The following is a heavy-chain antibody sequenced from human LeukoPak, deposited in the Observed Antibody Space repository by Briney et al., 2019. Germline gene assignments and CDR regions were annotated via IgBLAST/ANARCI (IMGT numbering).Heavy chain of an antibody. Sequence: PSETLSFTCTGSGGSITRSGYYWSWIRRHPGKGPEWIGCMYYDGDTNYSPSLKSRLTISFDTSKNQLSLSLTSVTSADTAVYYCARSGDYYASSDYFSDGALFDLWGQGTLVTVSS. CDR2: MYYDGDT. V-gene: IGHV4-31*03. J-gene: IGHJ4*02. D-gene: IGHD3-22*01. CDR1: GGSITRSGYY. CDR3: ARSGDYYASSDYFSDGALFDL.